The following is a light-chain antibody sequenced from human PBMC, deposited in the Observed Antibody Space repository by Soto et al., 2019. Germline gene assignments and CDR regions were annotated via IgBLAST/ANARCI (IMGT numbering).Light chain of an antibody. Sequence: QSALTQPASVSGSPGQSITISCTGTNSDIGIYNYVPWYQQHPGKAPKLVICEVSNRPSGVPSRFSGSKSGNTASLTISGLRAEDEADYYCTSFTTTNIWVFGGGTKVTVL. CDR2: EVS. CDR1: NSDIGIYNY. CDR3: TSFTTTNIWV. J-gene: IGLJ3*02. V-gene: IGLV2-14*01.